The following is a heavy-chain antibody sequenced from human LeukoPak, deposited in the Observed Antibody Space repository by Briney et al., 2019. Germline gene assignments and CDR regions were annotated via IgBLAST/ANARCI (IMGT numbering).Heavy chain of an antibody. CDR3: ARDYSATGDH. V-gene: IGHV3-48*03. D-gene: IGHD1-1*01. CDR1: GFTFSSYE. Sequence: PGGSLRLSCAASGFTFSSYEMNWVRQAPGKGLEWVSYISSSGDTIYSADSVKGRFTISRDNAKNLLYLQMNSLRAEDTAVYYCARDYSATGDHWGQGTLVTVSS. CDR2: ISSSGDTI. J-gene: IGHJ4*02.